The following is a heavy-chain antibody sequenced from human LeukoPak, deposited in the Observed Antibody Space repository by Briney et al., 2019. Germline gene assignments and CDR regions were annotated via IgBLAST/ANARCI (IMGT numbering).Heavy chain of an antibody. J-gene: IGHJ5*02. CDR1: GGSISSGSYY. V-gene: IGHV4-61*02. D-gene: IGHD3-10*01. CDR3: ARTPFGELGDWFDP. Sequence: SQTLSLTCTVSGGSISSGSYYWSWIRQPAGKGLEWIGRIYTSGSTSYNPSLKSRVTISVDTSKNQFSLKLSSVTAADTAVYYCARTPFGELGDWFDPWGQGTLVTVSS. CDR2: IYTSGST.